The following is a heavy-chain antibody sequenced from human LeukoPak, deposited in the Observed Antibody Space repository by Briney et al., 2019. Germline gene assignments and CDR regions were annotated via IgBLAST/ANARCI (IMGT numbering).Heavy chain of an antibody. J-gene: IGHJ3*02. D-gene: IGHD3-10*01. Sequence: GGSVTLSCAASGLTFTIYDMHWARRGTGKGLEWVSAICTAGDTYYPGSVKGGFTTTRENAKNSLYLQKNSLRGGDTAVYYCARGRGWGSFDIWGQGTMVTVSS. V-gene: IGHV3-13*04. CDR3: ARGRGWGSFDI. CDR1: GLTFTIYD. CDR2: ICTAGDT.